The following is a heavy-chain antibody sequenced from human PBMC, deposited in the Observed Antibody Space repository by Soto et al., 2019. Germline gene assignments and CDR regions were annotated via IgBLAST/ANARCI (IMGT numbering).Heavy chain of an antibody. D-gene: IGHD3-22*01. V-gene: IGHV3-33*01. J-gene: IGHJ6*02. CDR3: AREGGAVTMIVGYYGMDV. CDR1: GFTFSSYG. CDR2: IWYDGSNK. Sequence: QVQLVESGGGVVQPGRSLRLSCAASGFTFSSYGMHWVRQAPGQGLEWVAVIWYDGSNKYYADSVKGRFTISRDNSKNTLYLQMNSLRAEDTAVYYCAREGGAVTMIVGYYGMDVWGQGTTVTVSS.